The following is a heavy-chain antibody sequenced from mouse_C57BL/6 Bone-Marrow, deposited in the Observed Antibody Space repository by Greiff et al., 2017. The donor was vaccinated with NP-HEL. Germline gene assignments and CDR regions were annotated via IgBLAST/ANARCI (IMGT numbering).Heavy chain of an antibody. Sequence: QVQLQQPGAELVKPGASVKVSCKASGYTFTSYWMHWVKQRPGQGLEWIGRIHPSDSDTNYNQKFKGKATLTVDKSSSTAYMQLSSLTSEDSAVYYCAIGWLLRGNYAMDYWGQGTSVTVSS. V-gene: IGHV1-74*01. CDR1: GYTFTSYW. CDR3: AIGWLLRGNYAMDY. CDR2: IHPSDSDT. J-gene: IGHJ4*01. D-gene: IGHD2-3*01.